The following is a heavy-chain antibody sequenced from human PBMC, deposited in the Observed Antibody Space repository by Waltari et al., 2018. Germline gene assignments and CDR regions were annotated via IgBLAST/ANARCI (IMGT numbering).Heavy chain of an antibody. CDR3: ARDRGYCSGGSCPSEGMDV. D-gene: IGHD2-15*01. J-gene: IGHJ6*02. Sequence: QVQLQESGPGLVKPSETLSLTCTVSGGSISSHYWSWIRQPPGKGLEWIGYIYYSGSTNYNPSLKSRVTIAVDTSKNQFSLKLSSVTAADTAVYYCARDRGYCSGGSCPSEGMDVWGQGTTVIVSS. CDR2: IYYSGST. CDR1: GGSISSHY. V-gene: IGHV4-59*11.